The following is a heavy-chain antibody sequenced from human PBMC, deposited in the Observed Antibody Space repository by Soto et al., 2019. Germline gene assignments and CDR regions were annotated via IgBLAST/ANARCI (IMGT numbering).Heavy chain of an antibody. CDR2: ISSSSSYI. J-gene: IGHJ5*02. Sequence: EVQLVESGGGLVKPGGSLRLSCAASGFTFSSYSMNWVRQAPGKGLEWVSSISSSSSYIYYADSVKGRFTISRDNAKNSLYLQMNSLRAEDTAVYYCARGVGGYCSSTSCPLVSNWFDPWGQGTLVTVSS. D-gene: IGHD2-2*01. CDR1: GFTFSSYS. V-gene: IGHV3-21*01. CDR3: ARGVGGYCSSTSCPLVSNWFDP.